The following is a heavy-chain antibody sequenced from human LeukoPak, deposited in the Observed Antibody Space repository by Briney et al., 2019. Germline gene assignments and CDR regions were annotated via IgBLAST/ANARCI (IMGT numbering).Heavy chain of an antibody. J-gene: IGHJ4*02. D-gene: IGHD3-22*01. CDR3: ASAYYDSSAPYYFDY. CDR1: GGSFSGYY. CDR2: INHSGST. Sequence: PSETLSLTCAVYGGSFSGYYWSWTRQPPGKGLEWIGEINHSGSTNYNPSLKSRVTISVDTSKNQFSLRLSSVTAADTAVYYCASAYYDSSAPYYFDYWGQGTLVTVSS. V-gene: IGHV4-34*01.